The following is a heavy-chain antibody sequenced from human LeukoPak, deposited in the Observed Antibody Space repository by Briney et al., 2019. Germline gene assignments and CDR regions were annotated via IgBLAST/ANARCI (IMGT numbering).Heavy chain of an antibody. CDR2: ISYDGSNK. D-gene: IGHD3-22*01. J-gene: IGHJ3*02. CDR3: AKWLATYYYDSSGSDAFDI. Sequence: GGSLRLSCAASGFTFSSYAMHWVRQAPGKGLEWVAVISYDGSNKYYADSVKGRFTISRDNSKNTLYLQMNSLRAEDTAVYYCAKWLATYYYDSSGSDAFDIWGQGTMVTVSS. V-gene: IGHV3-30-3*02. CDR1: GFTFSSYA.